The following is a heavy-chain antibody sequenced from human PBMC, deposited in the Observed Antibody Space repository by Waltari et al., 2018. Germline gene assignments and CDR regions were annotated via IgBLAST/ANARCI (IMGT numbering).Heavy chain of an antibody. CDR1: GFSCSSYS. Sequence: EVQLVESGGGLVKPGGSRSLSCGASGFSCSSYSMNWVRQAPGKGLEWVSSISSSTTYIHYADSVKGRFTISRDNAKNSLYLQMNSLRVEDTAVYYCVSGGWGFYFDYWGQGTVVTVSS. J-gene: IGHJ4*02. D-gene: IGHD7-27*01. CDR3: VSGGWGFYFDY. CDR2: ISSSTTYI. V-gene: IGHV3-21*01.